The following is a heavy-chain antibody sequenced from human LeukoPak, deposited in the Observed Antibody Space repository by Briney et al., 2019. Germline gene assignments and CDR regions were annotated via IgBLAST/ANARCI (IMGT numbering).Heavy chain of an antibody. V-gene: IGHV1-18*01. Sequence: ASVKVSCKASGYTFTSYDINWVRQATGQGLEWMGWISAYNGNTNYAQKLQGRVTITTDTSTSTAYMELRSLRSDDTAVYYCARDRGLTGYSYYYYYYGMDVWGQGTTVTVSS. CDR3: ARDRGLTGYSYYYYYYGMDV. J-gene: IGHJ6*02. CDR1: GYTFTSYD. D-gene: IGHD3-9*01. CDR2: ISAYNGNT.